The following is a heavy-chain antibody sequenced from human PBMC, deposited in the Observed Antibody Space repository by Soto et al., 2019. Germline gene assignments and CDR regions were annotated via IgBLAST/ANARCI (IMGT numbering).Heavy chain of an antibody. CDR2: IYYSGST. CDR3: ARFVVLYSCSWYNYDYYLTEV. Sequence: SETLAGSCTVSGGSISSYYWSWIRQPPGKVLELIGYIYYSGSTNYNHSLKSRVTISVDTSKNPVSLKLSSVTAADKAVYYCARFVVLYSCSWYNYDYYLTEVWAQRTTDTVSS. D-gene: IGHD6-13*01. V-gene: IGHV4-59*01. J-gene: IGHJ6*02. CDR1: GGSISSYY.